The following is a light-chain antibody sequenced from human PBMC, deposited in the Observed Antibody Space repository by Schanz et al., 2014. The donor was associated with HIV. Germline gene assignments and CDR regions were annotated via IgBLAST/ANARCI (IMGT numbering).Light chain of an antibody. CDR1: QSLDRW. CDR2: KAS. V-gene: IGKV1-5*03. Sequence: DIQMTQSPSTLSASVGDRVTLTCRASQSLDRWLAWYQQKPGQAPKVLIYKASNLKSGVPSRFSGSGSGTEFTLTISSLQPDDFATYYCQQYKSYPHTFGQGTKLEIK. CDR3: QQYKSYPHT. J-gene: IGKJ2*01.